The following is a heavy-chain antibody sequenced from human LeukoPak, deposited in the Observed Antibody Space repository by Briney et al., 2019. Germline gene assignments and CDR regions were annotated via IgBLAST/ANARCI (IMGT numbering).Heavy chain of an antibody. V-gene: IGHV4-39*01. D-gene: IGHD4-17*01. CDR2: IYYSGST. CDR3: ARSSEYGDPFNY. J-gene: IGHJ4*02. Sequence: SETLSLTCTVSGASISRSGYFWGWIRQPPGKGPEWNGSIYYSGSTYYSPSLKGRVTISVDTSRNQFSLKLNSVTAADTAVYYCARSSEYGDPFNYWGQGTLVTVSS. CDR1: GASISRSGYF.